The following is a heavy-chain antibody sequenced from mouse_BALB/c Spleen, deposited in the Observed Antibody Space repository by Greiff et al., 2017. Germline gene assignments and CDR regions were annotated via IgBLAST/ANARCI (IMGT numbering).Heavy chain of an antibody. CDR1: GFTFSDYY. J-gene: IGHJ4*01. Sequence: EVQVVESGGGLVKPGGSLKLSCAASGFTFSDYYMYWVRQTTEKRLEWVATISDGGSYTYYPDSVKGRFTISRDNAKNNLYLQMSSLKSEDTAMYYCARFVTTVVAEAMDYWGQGTSVTVSS. V-gene: IGHV5-4*02. D-gene: IGHD1-1*01. CDR3: ARFVTTVVAEAMDY. CDR2: ISDGGSYT.